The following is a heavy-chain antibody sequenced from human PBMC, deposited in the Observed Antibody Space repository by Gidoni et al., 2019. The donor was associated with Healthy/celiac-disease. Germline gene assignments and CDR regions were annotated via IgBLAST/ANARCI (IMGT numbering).Heavy chain of an antibody. CDR1: GGTFSSYT. D-gene: IGHD5-12*01. CDR2: IIPILGIA. CDR3: ARDLGDRGYDLDY. V-gene: IGHV1-69*08. Sequence: QVQLVQSGAEVKKPGSSVKVSCKASGGTFSSYTISWVRQAPGQGLEWMGRIIPILGIANYAQKFQGRVTITADKSTSTAYMELSSLRSEDTAVYYCARDLGDRGYDLDYWGQGTLVTVSS. J-gene: IGHJ4*02.